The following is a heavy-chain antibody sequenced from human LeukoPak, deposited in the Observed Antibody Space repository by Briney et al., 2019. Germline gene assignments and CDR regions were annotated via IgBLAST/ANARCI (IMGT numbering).Heavy chain of an antibody. Sequence: KPSETLSLTCTVSGGSISSYYWSWIRQPPGKGLEWIGYIYYSGSTNYNPSLKSRVTISVDTSKNQFSLKLSPVTAADTAVYYCARDGGWYSGSYCDYWGQGTLVTVSS. CDR1: GGSISSYY. CDR2: IYYSGST. CDR3: ARDGGWYSGSYCDY. D-gene: IGHD1-26*01. V-gene: IGHV4-59*01. J-gene: IGHJ4*02.